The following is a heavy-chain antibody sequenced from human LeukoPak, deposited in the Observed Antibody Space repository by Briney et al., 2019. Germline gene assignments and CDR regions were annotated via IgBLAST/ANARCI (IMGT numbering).Heavy chain of an antibody. CDR3: ARARSIIDY. V-gene: IGHV4-61*02. Sequence: PSETLSLTCTVSGGSISSGSYYWIWIRQPAGKGLEWIVRIYTSGSTNYNPSLKSRVTISVDTSTNQFSLKMSSVTAADTAVYYCARARSIIDYWGQGTMVTVSS. CDR1: GGSISSGSYY. CDR2: IYTSGST. J-gene: IGHJ4*02. D-gene: IGHD2-21*01.